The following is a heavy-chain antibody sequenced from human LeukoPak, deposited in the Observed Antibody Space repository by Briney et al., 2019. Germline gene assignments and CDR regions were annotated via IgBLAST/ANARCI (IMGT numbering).Heavy chain of an antibody. CDR1: GGSISSYY. Sequence: SETLSLTCTVSGGSISSYYWSWIRQPPGKGLEWIGYIYYSGSNNYNPSLKSRVTISVDTSKNQFSLNLSSVTAADTAVYYCARLVGPYYDSSGYQDYWGQGTLVTVSS. J-gene: IGHJ4*02. CDR2: IYYSGSN. CDR3: ARLVGPYYDSSGYQDY. V-gene: IGHV4-59*08. D-gene: IGHD3-22*01.